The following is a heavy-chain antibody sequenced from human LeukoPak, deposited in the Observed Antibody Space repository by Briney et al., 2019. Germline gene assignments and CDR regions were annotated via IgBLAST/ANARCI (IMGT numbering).Heavy chain of an antibody. CDR3: ARGSHDYGDHGSGPNHLDY. CDR1: GGSISSYY. J-gene: IGHJ4*02. V-gene: IGHV4-59*12. Sequence: PSETLSLTCTVSGGSISSYYWSWIRQSPGKGLEWIGYIFYTGSTNYNPSLKSRVTMSVDTSKNQFSLKLGSVTAADTAVYYCARGSHDYGDHGSGPNHLDYWGQGTLVTVSS. D-gene: IGHD4-17*01. CDR2: IFYTGST.